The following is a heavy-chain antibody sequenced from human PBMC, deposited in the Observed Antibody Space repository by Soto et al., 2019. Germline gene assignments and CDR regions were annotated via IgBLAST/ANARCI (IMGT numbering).Heavy chain of an antibody. Sequence: EVQLVESGGGLVQAGGSLRLFCAVSGFTFSSYEMNWVRQAPGKGLEWVSYIGTSGKTIYYADSVRGRFTISRDNAKNSLYLQMNSQRAEDTAVYFCARDPAIYSGKFDYGLDVWGRGTTVTVSS. CDR2: IGTSGKTI. J-gene: IGHJ6*02. D-gene: IGHD4-4*01. V-gene: IGHV3-48*03. CDR3: ARDPAIYSGKFDYGLDV. CDR1: GFTFSSYE.